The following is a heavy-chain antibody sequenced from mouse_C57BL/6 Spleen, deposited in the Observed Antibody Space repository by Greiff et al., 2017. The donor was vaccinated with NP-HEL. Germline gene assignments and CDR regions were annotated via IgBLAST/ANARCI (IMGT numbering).Heavy chain of an antibody. D-gene: IGHD2-3*01. CDR3: ARSGDGYYGYFDV. J-gene: IGHJ1*03. Sequence: VQLQQPGAELVKPGASVKMSCKASGYTFTSYWITWVKQRPGQGLEWIGDISPGSGSTNYNEKFKSKATLTVDTSSSTAYMQLSSLTSEDSAVYYCARSGDGYYGYFDVWGTGTTVTVSS. V-gene: IGHV1-55*01. CDR1: GYTFTSYW. CDR2: ISPGSGST.